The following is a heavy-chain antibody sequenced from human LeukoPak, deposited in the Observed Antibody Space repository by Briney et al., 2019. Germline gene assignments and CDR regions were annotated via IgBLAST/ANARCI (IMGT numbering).Heavy chain of an antibody. Sequence: PSETLSLTCTVSGGSISSSSYYWGWIRQPPGKGLEWIGSIYYSGSTYYNPSLKSRVTISVDTSKNQFSLKLSSVTAADTAVYYCARGLAVAGAIIDYWGQGTLVTVSS. CDR1: GGSISSSSYY. D-gene: IGHD6-19*01. V-gene: IGHV4-39*01. CDR2: IYYSGST. J-gene: IGHJ4*02. CDR3: ARGLAVAGAIIDY.